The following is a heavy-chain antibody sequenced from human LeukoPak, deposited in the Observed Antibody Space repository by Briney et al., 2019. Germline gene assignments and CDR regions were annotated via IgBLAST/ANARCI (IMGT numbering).Heavy chain of an antibody. Sequence: PGGSLRLSCAASGFTFRSYGMSWVRQAPGKGRGWVSGISGSDGSTYYADSVKGRFTISRDNSKNTLYLQMNSLRAEDTAVYYCAKDLGFGELSRYFDLWGRGTLVTVSS. V-gene: IGHV3-23*01. J-gene: IGHJ2*01. CDR1: GFTFRSYG. D-gene: IGHD3-10*01. CDR2: ISGSDGST. CDR3: AKDLGFGELSRYFDL.